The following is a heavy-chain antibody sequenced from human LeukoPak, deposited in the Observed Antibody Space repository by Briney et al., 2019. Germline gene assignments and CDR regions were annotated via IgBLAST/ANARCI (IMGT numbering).Heavy chain of an antibody. Sequence: ASVKVSCKASGGTFSSYAISWVRQAPGQGLEWMGRIIPIFGIANYAQKFQGRVTITADKSTSTAYMELSSLRSEDTAVYYCARDRGSMIREWSTLGFDYWGQGTLVTVSS. CDR3: ARDRGSMIREWSTLGFDY. CDR2: IIPIFGIA. CDR1: GGTFSSYA. V-gene: IGHV1-69*04. J-gene: IGHJ4*02. D-gene: IGHD3-22*01.